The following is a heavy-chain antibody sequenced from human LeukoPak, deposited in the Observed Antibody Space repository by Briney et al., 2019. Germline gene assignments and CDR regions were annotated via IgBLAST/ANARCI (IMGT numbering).Heavy chain of an antibody. V-gene: IGHV3-53*01. CDR3: ARGKIGYYYGDYDGY. D-gene: IGHD4-17*01. CDR2: IYSGGTT. CDR1: GITVSSNY. Sequence: GGSLRLSCAASGITVSSNYMSWVRQPPGKGLEWVSIIYSGGTTYYADSVQGRFTISRDNSKNTVYLQMNSLRVEDTAVYYCARGKIGYYYGDYDGYWGQGTLVTVSS. J-gene: IGHJ4*02.